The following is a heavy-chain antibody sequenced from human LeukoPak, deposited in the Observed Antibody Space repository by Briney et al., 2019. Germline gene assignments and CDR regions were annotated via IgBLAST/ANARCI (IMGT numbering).Heavy chain of an antibody. Sequence: ASVKVSCKASGYTFTSYGISWVRQAPGQGLEGMGWISAYNGNTNYAQKLQGRVTITTDTSTSTDYMEQRSLRSDDTAVYYCAREGIGDILTGYPYGYFDYWGQGTLVTVSS. CDR2: ISAYNGNT. V-gene: IGHV1-18*01. D-gene: IGHD3-9*01. J-gene: IGHJ4*02. CDR3: AREGIGDILTGYPYGYFDY. CDR1: GYTFTSYG.